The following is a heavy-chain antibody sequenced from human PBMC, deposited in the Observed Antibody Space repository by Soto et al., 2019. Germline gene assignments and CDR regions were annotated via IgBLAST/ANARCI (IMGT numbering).Heavy chain of an antibody. CDR2: ISYDGSNK. J-gene: IGHJ4*02. D-gene: IGHD2-2*01. Sequence: QVQQVESGGGVVQPGRSLRLSCAASGFTFSSYGMHWVRQAPGKGLEWVAVISYDGSNKYYADSVKGRFTISRDNSKNTPYLHMNSLRAEDSAMYYYPKELGASCWSLDYWGQGTLVTVSS. V-gene: IGHV3-30*18. CDR3: PKELGASCWSLDY. CDR1: GFTFSSYG.